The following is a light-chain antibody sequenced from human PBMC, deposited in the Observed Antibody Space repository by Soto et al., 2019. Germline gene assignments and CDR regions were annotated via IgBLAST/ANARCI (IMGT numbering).Light chain of an antibody. CDR1: ALPKQY. CDR2: KDS. Sequence: SYELTQPPSVSVSPGQTARITCSGAALPKQYAYWYQQKPGQAPVLVIYKDSERPSGIPERFSGSSSGTTVTLSISGVQAEDEADYHCQSPDSSGTYYVFGTGTKLTVL. V-gene: IGLV3-25*03. CDR3: QSPDSSGTYYV. J-gene: IGLJ1*01.